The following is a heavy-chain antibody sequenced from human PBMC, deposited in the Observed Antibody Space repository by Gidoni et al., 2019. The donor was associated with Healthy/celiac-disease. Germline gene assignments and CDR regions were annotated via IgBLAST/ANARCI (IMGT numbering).Heavy chain of an antibody. CDR1: GGTFSSYA. V-gene: IGHV1-69*04. D-gene: IGHD4-17*01. CDR2: IIPILGIA. Sequence: QVQLVQSGAEVKKPGSSVKVSCKASGGTFSSYAISWVRQAPGQGLEWMGRIIPILGIANYAQKFQGRVTITADKSTSTAYMELSSLRSEDTAVYYCARAPPREDGDYVARPGARSDYWGQGTLVTVSS. CDR3: ARAPPREDGDYVARPGARSDY. J-gene: IGHJ4*02.